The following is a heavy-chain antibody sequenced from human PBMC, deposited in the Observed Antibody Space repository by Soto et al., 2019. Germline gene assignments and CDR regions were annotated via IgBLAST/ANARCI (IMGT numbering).Heavy chain of an antibody. CDR2: IYYSGST. CDR3: ARDRAGTGGHHG. D-gene: IGHD3-16*01. J-gene: IGHJ1*01. Sequence: SETLSLTCTVSGVSISSGDYYWSWMGQPPGKGLEWIGYIYYSGSTYYNPSLKSRVTISVDTSKNKFSLKLSSVTAADTAVYYCARDRAGTGGHHGWGQGPRVHGSS. CDR1: GVSISSGDYY. V-gene: IGHV4-30-4*01.